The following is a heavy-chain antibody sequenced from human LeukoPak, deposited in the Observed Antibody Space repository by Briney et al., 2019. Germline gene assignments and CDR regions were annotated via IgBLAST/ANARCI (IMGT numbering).Heavy chain of an antibody. CDR3: ARFRSHDSSGYYFDY. CDR1: GGSITSDGYY. V-gene: IGHV4-31*03. CDR2: IYYSVST. J-gene: IGHJ4*02. D-gene: IGHD3-22*01. Sequence: PSETLSLTCTVSGGSITSDGYYWSWIRQHPGKGLEWIGYIYYSVSTYYSPSLESRVIISVDKSKNQFSLKLSSVTAADTAVYYCARFRSHDSSGYYFDYWGQGTLVTVSS.